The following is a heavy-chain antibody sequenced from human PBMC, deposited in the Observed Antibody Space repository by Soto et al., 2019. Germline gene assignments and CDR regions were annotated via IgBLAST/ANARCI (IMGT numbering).Heavy chain of an antibody. J-gene: IGHJ3*02. Sequence: QVQLQESGPGLVKPSETLSLTCTVSGGSISSYYWSWIRQPPGKGLEWIGYIYYSGSTNYNPSLMSRVTISVDTSKNQFSLKLSSVTAADTAVYYCARDLDTTVTISYMGAFDIWGQGTMVTVSS. CDR2: IYYSGST. CDR1: GGSISSYY. D-gene: IGHD4-4*01. CDR3: ARDLDTTVTISYMGAFDI. V-gene: IGHV4-59*01.